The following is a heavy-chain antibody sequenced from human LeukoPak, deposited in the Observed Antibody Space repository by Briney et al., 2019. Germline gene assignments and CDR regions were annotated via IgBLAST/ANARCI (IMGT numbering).Heavy chain of an antibody. CDR1: GYIFTAYY. CDR3: ARDLSGGALGAFDI. J-gene: IGHJ3*02. Sequence: ASVKVSCKASGYIFTAYYIHWLRQAPGQGLEWMGWINPNSGGTSFALNFQGRVTLTRDTSISTVYMELSRLRSDDTAVYYCARDLSGGALGAFDIWGQGTMVTVFS. CDR2: INPNSGGT. V-gene: IGHV1-2*02. D-gene: IGHD2-15*01.